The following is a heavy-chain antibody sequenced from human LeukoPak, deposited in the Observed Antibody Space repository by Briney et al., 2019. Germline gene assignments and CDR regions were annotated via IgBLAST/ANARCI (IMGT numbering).Heavy chain of an antibody. CDR3: ARALRFLEWNWFDP. Sequence: SETLSLTCTVFGGSISSGSYYWSWIRQPAGKGLEWIGRIYTSGSTNYNPSLKSRVTISVDTPKNQFSLKLSSVTAADTAVYYCARALRFLEWNWFDPWGQGTLVTVSS. CDR1: GGSISSGSYY. D-gene: IGHD3-3*01. V-gene: IGHV4-61*02. J-gene: IGHJ5*02. CDR2: IYTSGST.